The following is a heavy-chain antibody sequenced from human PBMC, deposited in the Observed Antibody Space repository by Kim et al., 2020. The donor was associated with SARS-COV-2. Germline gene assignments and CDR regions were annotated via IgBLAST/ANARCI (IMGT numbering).Heavy chain of an antibody. CDR1: GGTFSSYA. CDR2: IIPIFGTA. CDR3: ARAAGSDGDYGYYFDY. V-gene: IGHV1-69*13. Sequence: SVKVSCKASGGTFSSYAISWVRRAPGQGLEWMGGIIPIFGTANYAQKFQGRVTITADESTSTAYMELSSLRSEDTAVYYCARAAGSDGDYGYYFDYWGQGTLVTVSS. D-gene: IGHD4-17*01. J-gene: IGHJ4*02.